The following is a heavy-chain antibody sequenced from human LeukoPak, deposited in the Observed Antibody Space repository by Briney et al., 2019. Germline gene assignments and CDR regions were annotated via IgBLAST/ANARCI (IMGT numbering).Heavy chain of an antibody. V-gene: IGHV3-30*02. Sequence: GGSLRLSCATSGFTFSAYSMSWVRQAPGKGLEWVAFIRYDGSNKYYADSVKGRFTISRDNSKNTLYLQMNSLRAEDTAVYYCAKEVRGDLDYWGQGTLVTVSS. CDR1: GFTFSAYS. CDR3: AKEVRGDLDY. CDR2: IRYDGSNK. D-gene: IGHD3-10*01. J-gene: IGHJ4*02.